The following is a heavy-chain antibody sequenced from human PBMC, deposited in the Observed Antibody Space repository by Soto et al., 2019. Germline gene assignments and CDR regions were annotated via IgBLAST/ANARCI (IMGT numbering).Heavy chain of an antibody. Sequence: PGGSLRLSCAASGFTFSSYAMSWVRQAPGKGLEWVSAISGSGGSTYYADSVKGRCTISRDNSKNTLYLQMNSPRAEATAVYYFAKGHCSGGSCYPPFDYYYYGMDVWGQGTTVTVSS. J-gene: IGHJ6*02. V-gene: IGHV3-23*01. CDR2: ISGSGGST. D-gene: IGHD2-15*01. CDR3: AKGHCSGGSCYPPFDYYYYGMDV. CDR1: GFTFSSYA.